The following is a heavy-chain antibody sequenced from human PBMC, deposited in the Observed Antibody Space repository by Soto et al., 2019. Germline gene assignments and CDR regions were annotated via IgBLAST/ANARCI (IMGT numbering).Heavy chain of an antibody. V-gene: IGHV3-30*18. D-gene: IGHD4-4*01. CDR2: ISYDGSHK. CDR1: GFTFRNYG. Sequence: QVQLVESGGGVVQPGRSLRLSCAASGFTFRNYGMHWVRQAPGKGLVWVTVISYDGSHKYYADSVKGRFNISRDNSKNTVYLEMNSLRAEDTAVYYCAKRRGDHSNYSWGIDVWGQGTTVTVSS. J-gene: IGHJ6*02. CDR3: AKRRGDHSNYSWGIDV.